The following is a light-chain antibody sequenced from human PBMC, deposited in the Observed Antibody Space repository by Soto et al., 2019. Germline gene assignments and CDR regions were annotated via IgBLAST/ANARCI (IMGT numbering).Light chain of an antibody. CDR2: GNS. CDR1: SSNIGAVYD. Sequence: QSVLTQPPSVSGAPGQRVTISCTGSSSNIGAVYDVHWYQQLPGTAPKLLIYGNSNRPSGVPDRFSGSKSGTSASLAITGLQAEDEADYYCQSYDSSLGGHVVFGGGTKLTVL. V-gene: IGLV1-40*01. CDR3: QSYDSSLGGHVV. J-gene: IGLJ2*01.